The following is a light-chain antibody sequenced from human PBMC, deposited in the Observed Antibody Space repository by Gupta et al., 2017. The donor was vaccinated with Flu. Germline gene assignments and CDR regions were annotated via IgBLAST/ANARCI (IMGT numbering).Light chain of an antibody. CDR3: QQDNSWPYT. CDR2: QAD. CDR1: QGVSTN. V-gene: IGKV3-15*01. J-gene: IGKJ2*01. Sequence: PATLFRSPGERATPSCRASQGVSTNLAWYQQKPGQAPRLLIYQADTRATGIPARFSGSGSGTEFTLTISSLQSEDFAVYYCQQDNSWPYTFGQGTKMEI.